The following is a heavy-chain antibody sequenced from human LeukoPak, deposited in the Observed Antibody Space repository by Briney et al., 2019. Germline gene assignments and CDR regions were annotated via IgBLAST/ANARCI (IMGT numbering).Heavy chain of an antibody. CDR1: GYTLTELS. CDR2: FDPEDGET. J-gene: IGHJ5*02. Sequence: ASVKVSCKVSGYTLTELSMHWVRQAPGKGLEWMGGFDPEDGETIYAQKFQGRVTMTEDTSTDTAYMELSSLRSEDTAVYYCATKGRDGYNCLDPCGNWFDPWGQGTLVTVSS. CDR3: ATKGRDGYNCLDPCGNWFDP. D-gene: IGHD5-24*01. V-gene: IGHV1-24*01.